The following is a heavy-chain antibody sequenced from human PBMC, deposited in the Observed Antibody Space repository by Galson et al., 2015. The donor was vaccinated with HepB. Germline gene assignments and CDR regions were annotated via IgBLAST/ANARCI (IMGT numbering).Heavy chain of an antibody. V-gene: IGHV3-23*01. J-gene: IGHJ4*02. CDR1: GFTFSNYA. D-gene: IGHD6-19*01. CDR3: AKDAAPGSGSRYFDD. Sequence: SLRLSCAASGFTFSNYAITWVRQAPGQGLEWVSAISDSGDSTYYADSVRGRFTISRDNSKNPLYLQMNGLTADDTAVYFCAKDAAPGSGSRYFDDWGQGTLVTVSS. CDR2: ISDSGDST.